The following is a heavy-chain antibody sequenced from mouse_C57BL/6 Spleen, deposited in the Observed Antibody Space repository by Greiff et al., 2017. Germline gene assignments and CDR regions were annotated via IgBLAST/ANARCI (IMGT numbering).Heavy chain of an antibody. CDR1: GFNIKDYY. CDR3: ARTPWLAGTEFDY. D-gene: IGHD4-1*01. J-gene: IGHJ2*01. CDR2: IDPEDGET. V-gene: IGHV14-2*01. Sequence: EVQLQQPGAELVKPGASVKLSCTASGFNIKDYYMHWVKQRTEQGLEWIGRIDPEDGETKSAPKFQGKATITADTSSNTAYLQLSSLTSLDSAVYYCARTPWLAGTEFDYWGQGTPLTVSS.